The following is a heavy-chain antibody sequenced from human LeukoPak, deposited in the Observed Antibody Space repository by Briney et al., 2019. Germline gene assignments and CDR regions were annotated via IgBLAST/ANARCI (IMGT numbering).Heavy chain of an antibody. D-gene: IGHD3-3*01. CDR3: ARWEWSGGYFDY. CDR1: GGSISSSSYY. V-gene: IGHV4-39*07. CDR2: IYYSGST. Sequence: SETLSLTCTVSGGSISSSSYYWGWIRQPPGKGLEWIGSIYYSGSTYYNPSLKSRVTISVDTSKNQFSLKLSSVTAADTAVYYCARWEWSGGYFDYWGQGTLVTVSS. J-gene: IGHJ4*02.